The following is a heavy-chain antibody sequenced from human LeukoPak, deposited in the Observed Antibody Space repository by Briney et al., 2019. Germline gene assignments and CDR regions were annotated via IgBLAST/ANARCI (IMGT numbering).Heavy chain of an antibody. D-gene: IGHD1-26*01. Sequence: GESLKISCKVSGYSFTSYCIGWVRQMPGKGLEWMGIIYPGDSGPTYSPSFQGQVTISVDKSINTAYLQWSSLQASATPMYYCGMSGDRVPLQDDVFDVWGQGTMVTVST. V-gene: IGHV5-51*01. CDR1: GYSFTSYC. CDR2: IYPGDSGP. CDR3: GMSGDRVPLQDDVFDV. J-gene: IGHJ3*01.